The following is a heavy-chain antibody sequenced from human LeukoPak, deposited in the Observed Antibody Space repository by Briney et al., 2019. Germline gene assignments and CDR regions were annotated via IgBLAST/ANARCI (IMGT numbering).Heavy chain of an antibody. J-gene: IGHJ5*02. D-gene: IGHD3-9*01. Sequence: PGRSLRLSCAASGFTFSSYAMHWVRQAPGKGLEWVAVISYDGSNKYYADSVKGRFTISRDNSKNTLYLQMNSLRAGDTDVYYCAKASVLRYFDWLLSPRGGVDNWFDPWGQGTLVTVSS. CDR3: AKASVLRYFDWLLSPRGGVDNWFDP. CDR1: GFTFSSYA. CDR2: ISYDGSNK. V-gene: IGHV3-30*04.